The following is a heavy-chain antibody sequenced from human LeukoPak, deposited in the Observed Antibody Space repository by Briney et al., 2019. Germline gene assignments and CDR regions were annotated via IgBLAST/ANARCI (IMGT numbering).Heavy chain of an antibody. CDR2: INAGNGNT. Sequence: ASVKVSCKASGYTFTSYAMHWVRQAPGQRLEWMGWINAGNGNTKYSQKFQGRVTITRDTSASTAYMELSNLRSEDTAVYYCARGPPWELHDYWGQGTLVTVSS. V-gene: IGHV1-3*01. J-gene: IGHJ4*02. CDR1: GYTFTSYA. CDR3: ARGPPWELHDY. D-gene: IGHD1-26*01.